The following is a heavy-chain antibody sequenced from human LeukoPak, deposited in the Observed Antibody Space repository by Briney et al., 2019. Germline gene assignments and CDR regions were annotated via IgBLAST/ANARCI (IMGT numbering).Heavy chain of an antibody. CDR3: ANLYSSGWCDGGPTPFDC. Sequence: PGGSLRLSCAASGFTFSSYALSWVRQAPGKGLEWVSTINGNGGTTYYADSVKGRFTISRDNSKHTLYLQMNSLRAEDTAVYYCANLYSSGWCDGGPTPFDCWGQGTLVTVSS. CDR1: GFTFSSYA. J-gene: IGHJ4*02. D-gene: IGHD6-19*01. V-gene: IGHV3-23*01. CDR2: INGNGGTT.